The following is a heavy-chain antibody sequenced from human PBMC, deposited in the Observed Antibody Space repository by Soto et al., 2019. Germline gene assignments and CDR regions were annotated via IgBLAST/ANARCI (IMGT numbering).Heavy chain of an antibody. CDR2: ISGSGGTT. CDR3: AKDGCSSTSCYFWNY. J-gene: IGHJ4*02. D-gene: IGHD2-2*01. Sequence: VGSLRLSCTASEFTFSSYAMTWVRQAPGKGLEWVSIISGSGGTTYYADSVKGRFTISRDNSKNTVYLQMNSLRAEDTAVYYCAKDGCSSTSCYFWNYWGQGTLVTVSS. CDR1: EFTFSSYA. V-gene: IGHV3-23*01.